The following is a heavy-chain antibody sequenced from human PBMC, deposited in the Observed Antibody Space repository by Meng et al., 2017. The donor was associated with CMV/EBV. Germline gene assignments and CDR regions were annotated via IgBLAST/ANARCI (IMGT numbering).Heavy chain of an antibody. D-gene: IGHD2-21*02. J-gene: IGHJ4*02. CDR1: GGPISSCDYY. Sequence: ESSPGLVKPSHTLSLTCTVSGGPISSCDYYWSWLRQPPGKCLEWIGYIYYSGSTYYNPYLKSRVTISVDTSKNQFSLKLSSVTAADTAVYYCARGGDNPFDYWGQGTLVTVSS. CDR2: IYYSGST. CDR3: ARGGDNPFDY. V-gene: IGHV4-30-4*08.